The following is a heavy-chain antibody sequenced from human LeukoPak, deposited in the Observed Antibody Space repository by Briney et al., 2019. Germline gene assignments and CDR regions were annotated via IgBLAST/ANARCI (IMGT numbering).Heavy chain of an antibody. V-gene: IGHV3-7*01. J-gene: IGHJ4*02. Sequence: GGSLRLSCVASEFTFSFYWMTWVRQAPGKGLEWVANILPDGSQNFYVDSVKGRFTISRDTPKNLLYLQINSLRVEDTAVYYCGRLAHNAWYAIDYWGQGTLVTVSS. CDR1: EFTFSFYW. CDR3: GRLAHNAWYAIDY. CDR2: ILPDGSQN. D-gene: IGHD2-2*01.